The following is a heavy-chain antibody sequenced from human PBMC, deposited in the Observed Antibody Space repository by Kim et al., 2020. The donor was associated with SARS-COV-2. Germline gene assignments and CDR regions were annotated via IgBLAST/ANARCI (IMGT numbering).Heavy chain of an antibody. CDR1: GFTFSNAW. V-gene: IGHV3-15*01. CDR3: TTCVDYGDYPDY. D-gene: IGHD4-17*01. Sequence: GGSLRLSCAASGFTFSNAWKSWVRQAPGKGLEWVGRIKSKTDGGTTDYAAPVKGRFTISRDDSKNTLYLQMNSLKTEDTAVYYCTTCVDYGDYPDYWGQGTLVTVSS. CDR2: IKSKTDGGTT. J-gene: IGHJ4*02.